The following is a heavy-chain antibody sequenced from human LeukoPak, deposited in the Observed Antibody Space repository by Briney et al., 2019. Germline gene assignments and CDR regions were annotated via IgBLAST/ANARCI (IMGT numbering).Heavy chain of an antibody. J-gene: IGHJ6*03. D-gene: IGHD4-17*01. Sequence: ASVKVSCKASGYTFTDYYMHWVRQAPGQGPEWMGWINSNSGATNYAQKLQGRVTMTTDTSTSTAYMELRSLRSDDTAVYYCARGTVLDYYYYYMDVWGKGTTVTVSS. CDR3: ARGTVLDYYYYYMDV. CDR1: GYTFTDYY. CDR2: INSNSGAT. V-gene: IGHV1-2*02.